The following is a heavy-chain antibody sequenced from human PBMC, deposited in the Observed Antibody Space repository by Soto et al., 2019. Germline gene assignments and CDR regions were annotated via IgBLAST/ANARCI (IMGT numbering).Heavy chain of an antibody. CDR2: ISYDGSNK. J-gene: IGHJ6*02. CDR1: GFTFSSYA. V-gene: IGHV3-30-3*01. Sequence: QVQLVESGGGVVQPGRSLRLSCAASGFTFSSYAMHWVRQAPGKGLEWVAVISYDGSNKYYADSVKGRFTISRDNSKNTLYLQINSLRAEDTAVYYCARDMSHYYYYGMDVWGQGTTVTVSS. D-gene: IGHD3-10*02. CDR3: ARDMSHYYYYGMDV.